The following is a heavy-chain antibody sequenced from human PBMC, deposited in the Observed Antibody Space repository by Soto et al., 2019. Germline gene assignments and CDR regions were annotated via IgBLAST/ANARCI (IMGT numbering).Heavy chain of an antibody. V-gene: IGHV3-30*18. J-gene: IGHJ4*02. Sequence: QVQLVESGGGVVQPGRSLRLSCAASGFTFSSYGMHWVRQAPGKGLEWVAVISYDGSNKYYADSVKGRFTISRDNSKNTLSVQMNSLRAEDTAVYYCAKGDYDFWSGYYPTYYFDYWGQGTLVTVSS. CDR3: AKGDYDFWSGYYPTYYFDY. CDR1: GFTFSSYG. CDR2: ISYDGSNK. D-gene: IGHD3-3*01.